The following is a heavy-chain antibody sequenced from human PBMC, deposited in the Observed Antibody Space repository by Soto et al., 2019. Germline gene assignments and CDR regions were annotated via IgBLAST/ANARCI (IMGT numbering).Heavy chain of an antibody. Sequence: ASVKVSCKASGYTFTSYGISWVRQAPGQGLEWMGWISAYNGNTNYAQKLQGRVTMTTDTSTSTAYMELSRLRSDDTAVYYCARDREAAAYFDYWGQGTLVTVSS. CDR3: ARDREAAAYFDY. D-gene: IGHD6-13*01. V-gene: IGHV1-18*01. CDR2: ISAYNGNT. CDR1: GYTFTSYG. J-gene: IGHJ4*02.